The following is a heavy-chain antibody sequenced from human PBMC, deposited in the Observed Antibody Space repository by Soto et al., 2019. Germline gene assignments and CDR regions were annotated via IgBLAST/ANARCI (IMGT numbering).Heavy chain of an antibody. CDR2: IIPIFGTA. J-gene: IGHJ6*02. D-gene: IGHD4-4*01. CDR3: ASPTVGYYNGMDV. V-gene: IGHV1-69*12. CDR1: GGTFSSYA. Sequence: QVQLVQSGAEVKKPGSSVKVSCKASGGTFSSYAISWVRQAPGQGLEWMGGIIPIFGTADYAQKFRGRVTITADESTSTGYMELSSLRSEDTAVYYCASPTVGYYNGMDVWGQGTTVTVPS.